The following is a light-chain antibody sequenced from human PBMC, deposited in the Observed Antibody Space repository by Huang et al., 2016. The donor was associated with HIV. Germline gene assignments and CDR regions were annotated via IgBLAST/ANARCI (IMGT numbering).Light chain of an antibody. Sequence: DIQMTQSPSSLSASVGDRVTITCRASQSISSYLNWYQQQPGKAPKLLIYAASSWQSGVPARCSGSGSGTDFTLTISSLQPEDFATYYCQQSYSTPPWTFGQGTKVEIK. CDR2: AAS. CDR1: QSISSY. J-gene: IGKJ1*01. CDR3: QQSYSTPPWT. V-gene: IGKV1-39*01.